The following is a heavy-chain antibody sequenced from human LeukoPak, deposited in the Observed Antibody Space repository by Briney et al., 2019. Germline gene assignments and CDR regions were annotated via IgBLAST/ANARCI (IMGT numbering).Heavy chain of an antibody. J-gene: IGHJ3*02. V-gene: IGHV1-18*01. Sequence: ASVKVSCKASGYTFTSYGISWVRQAPGQGLEWMGWISAYNGNTNYAQKLQGRVTMTTDTSTSTAYMELRSLRSDDTAVYYCARDLRVVVIAEGNFDIWGQGTMVTVSS. CDR1: GYTFTSYG. CDR3: ARDLRVVVIAEGNFDI. D-gene: IGHD2-21*01. CDR2: ISAYNGNT.